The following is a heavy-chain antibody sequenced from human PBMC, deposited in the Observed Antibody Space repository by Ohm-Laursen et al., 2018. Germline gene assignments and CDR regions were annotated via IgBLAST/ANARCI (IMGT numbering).Heavy chain of an antibody. CDR2: IYYSGST. Sequence: GTLSLTCTVSGGSISSYYWSWIRQPPGKGLEWIGYIYYSGSTNYNPSLKSRVTISVDTSKNQFSLKLSSVTAADTAVYYCARAPFDGDYEGAFDIWGQGTMVTVPS. J-gene: IGHJ3*02. CDR1: GGSISSYY. V-gene: IGHV4-59*01. CDR3: ARAPFDGDYEGAFDI. D-gene: IGHD4-17*01.